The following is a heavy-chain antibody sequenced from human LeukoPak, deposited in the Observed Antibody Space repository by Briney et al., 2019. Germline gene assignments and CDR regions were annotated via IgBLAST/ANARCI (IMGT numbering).Heavy chain of an antibody. Sequence: SVRVSCKASGGTLSSYAISWVRQAPGQRLEWMGRIIPILGIANYAQKFQGRFTMTRNTSISTAYMELTSLRSEDTAGYYCARGFRSAYYYYYYMDVWGKGGTVTVSS. CDR1: GGTLSSYA. J-gene: IGHJ6*03. V-gene: IGHV1-69*04. CDR2: IIPILGIA. D-gene: IGHD6-25*01. CDR3: ARGFRSAYYYYYYMDV.